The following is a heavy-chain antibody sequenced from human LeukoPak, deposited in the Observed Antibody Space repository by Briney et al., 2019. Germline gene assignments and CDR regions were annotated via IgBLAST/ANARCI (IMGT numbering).Heavy chain of an antibody. J-gene: IGHJ6*03. CDR3: ARVGNLYYYYMDV. V-gene: IGHV3-20*04. Sequence: PGGSLRLSCAASGFTFDDYGMSWVRQVPGQGLEWVSGINWSGVSTVYSDSVKGRFTISRDNAENSLYLQMNSLRAEDTAVYYCARVGNLYYYYMDVWGKGTTVTVSS. CDR1: GFTFDDYG. D-gene: IGHD4-23*01. CDR2: INWSGVST.